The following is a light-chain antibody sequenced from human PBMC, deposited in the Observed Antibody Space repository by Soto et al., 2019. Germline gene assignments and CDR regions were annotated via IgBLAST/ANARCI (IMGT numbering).Light chain of an antibody. V-gene: IGKV3-20*01. Sequence: ETVVTQSPVTLSLSPGEGATLSCRASQSVDSSYLAWYQQKPGQAPRLLIHGTSNRASGIPDRFGGSGSGTDFTLTISRLEPEDFAVYYCQQYDDRAPYTFGQGTKLEIK. CDR3: QQYDDRAPYT. CDR1: QSVDSSY. J-gene: IGKJ2*01. CDR2: GTS.